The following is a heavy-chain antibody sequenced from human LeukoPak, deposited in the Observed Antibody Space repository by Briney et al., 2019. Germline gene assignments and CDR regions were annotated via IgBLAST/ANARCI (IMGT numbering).Heavy chain of an antibody. V-gene: IGHV1-3*01. J-gene: IGHJ5*02. D-gene: IGHD2-21*02. Sequence: GASVKVPCKASGYTFTSYAMNWVRQAPGQRLEWMGWINAGNGNTKYSQKFQGRVTITRDTSASTAYMELSSLRSEDTAVYYCARSAYCGGDRRACRWFDPWGQGTLVTVSS. CDR2: INAGNGNT. CDR3: ARSAYCGGDRRACRWFDP. CDR1: GYTFTSYA.